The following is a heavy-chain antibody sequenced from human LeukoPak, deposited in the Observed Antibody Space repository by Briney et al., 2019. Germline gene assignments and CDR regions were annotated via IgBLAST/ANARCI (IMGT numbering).Heavy chain of an antibody. D-gene: IGHD6-13*01. CDR3: ARSKAYSSSWYVIDY. CDR2: INHSGST. V-gene: IGHV4-34*01. J-gene: IGHJ4*02. CDR1: GGSFSGYY. Sequence: SETLSLTCAVYGGSFSGYYWSWIRQPPGKGLEWIGEINHSGSTNYNPSLKSRVTISVDTSKNQFSLKLSSVTAADTAVYYCARSKAYSSSWYVIDYWGQGTLVTVSS.